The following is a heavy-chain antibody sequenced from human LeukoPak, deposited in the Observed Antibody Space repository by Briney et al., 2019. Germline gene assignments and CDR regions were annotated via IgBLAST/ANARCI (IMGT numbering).Heavy chain of an antibody. V-gene: IGHV1-69*13. Sequence: SVKVSCKASGGTFSSYAISWVRQAPGQGPEWMGGIIPIFGTANYAQKFQGRVTITADESTSTAYMELSSLRSEDTAVYYCASDSSSPYYFDYWGQGTLVTVSS. D-gene: IGHD6-13*01. J-gene: IGHJ4*02. CDR3: ASDSSSPYYFDY. CDR2: IIPIFGTA. CDR1: GGTFSSYA.